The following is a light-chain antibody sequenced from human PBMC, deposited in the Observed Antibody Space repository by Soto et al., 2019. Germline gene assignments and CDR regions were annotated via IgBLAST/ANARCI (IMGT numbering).Light chain of an antibody. CDR2: DVT. V-gene: IGLV2-14*03. Sequence: QSALTQPASLSGSPGQSITISCTGTRSDIGFYNYVSWYQQYPGTAPRLIIYDVTYRPTGVSDRFSGSKSGITAALTISGLQPDDEADYYCPSYRQTPTFVFGTGTKVTVL. J-gene: IGLJ1*01. CDR1: RSDIGFYNY. CDR3: PSYRQTPTFV.